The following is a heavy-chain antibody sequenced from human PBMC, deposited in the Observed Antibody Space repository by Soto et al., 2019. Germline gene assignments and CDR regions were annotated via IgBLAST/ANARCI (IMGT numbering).Heavy chain of an antibody. CDR1: GGSFSGYQ. D-gene: IGHD3-10*01. CDR3: ATGLILWCGELSRRGGCYYYMDV. J-gene: IGHJ6*03. CDR2: INDSGNI. V-gene: IGHV4-34*01. Sequence: QVQLQQWGAGLLKPSETLSLTCAVYGGSFSGYQWTWIRQTPGKGLEWIGEINDSGNINYNPSLKSRVTILVDTAKKQISLKLSSVVAADNAVYYCATGLILWCGELSRRGGCYYYMDVWGKGTTVTVSS.